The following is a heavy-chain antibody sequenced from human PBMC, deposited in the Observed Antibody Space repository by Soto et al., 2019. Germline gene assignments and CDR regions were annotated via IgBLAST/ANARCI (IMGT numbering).Heavy chain of an antibody. D-gene: IGHD5-12*01. CDR2: INAGNGNT. V-gene: IGHV1-3*01. Sequence: ASVKVSCKASGYTFTSYAMHWVRQAPGQRLEWMGWINAGNGNTKYSQKFQGRITITSDTSASTAYMELSSLRSEDTAVYYCARSLSSGYSGPAWFDPWGQGSLVTVSS. CDR3: ARSLSSGYSGPAWFDP. CDR1: GYTFTSYA. J-gene: IGHJ5*02.